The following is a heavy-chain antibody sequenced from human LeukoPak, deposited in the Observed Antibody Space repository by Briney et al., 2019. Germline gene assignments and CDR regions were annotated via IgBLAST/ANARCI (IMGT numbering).Heavy chain of an antibody. J-gene: IGHJ4*02. Sequence: SETLSLTCTVSGGSISSSSYYWGWIRQPPGKGLEWIGSIYYSGSTYYNPSLKSRVTISVDTSKNQFSLKLSSVTAADTAVYYCARVDSLVNLDYWGQGTLVTVSS. D-gene: IGHD6-13*01. CDR2: IYYSGST. CDR3: ARVDSLVNLDY. CDR1: GGSISSSSYY. V-gene: IGHV4-39*01.